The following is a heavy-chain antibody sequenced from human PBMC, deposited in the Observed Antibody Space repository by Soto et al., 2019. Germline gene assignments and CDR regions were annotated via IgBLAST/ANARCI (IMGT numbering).Heavy chain of an antibody. CDR1: GFTFSSYA. V-gene: IGHV3-23*01. J-gene: IGHJ4*02. CDR3: AKRVSGSSGWYTSFDY. CDR2: ISGSGGST. D-gene: IGHD6-19*01. Sequence: GGSLRLSCAASGFTFSSYAMSWVRQAPGQGLEWVSAISGSGGSTYYADSVKGRFTISRDNSKNTLYLQMNSLRAEDTAVYYCAKRVSGSSGWYTSFDYWGQGTLVTVSS.